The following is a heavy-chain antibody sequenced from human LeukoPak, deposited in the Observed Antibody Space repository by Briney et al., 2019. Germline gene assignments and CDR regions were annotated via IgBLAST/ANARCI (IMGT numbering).Heavy chain of an antibody. CDR1: GGSISSYY. V-gene: IGHV4-4*07. CDR2: IYTSGST. D-gene: IGHD3-22*01. J-gene: IGHJ5*02. CDR3: ARGRYYYDSSGYWFDP. Sequence: SETLSLTCTVSGGSISSYYWSWLRQPAGKGLEWIGRIYTSGSTNYNPSLKSRVTMSVDTSKNQFSLKLSSVTAADTAVYYCARGRYYYDSSGYWFDPWGQGTLVTVSS.